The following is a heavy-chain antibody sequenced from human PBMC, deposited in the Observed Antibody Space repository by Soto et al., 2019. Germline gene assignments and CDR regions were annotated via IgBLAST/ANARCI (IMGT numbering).Heavy chain of an antibody. V-gene: IGHV3-30*18. J-gene: IGHJ4*02. Sequence: HPGGSLRLSCAGSGFTFRWFGMNWVRQAPGKGLEWVARISNDGSNEYYVDSVKGRFTISRDNSKNTLYLQMDSLRAEDTAVYYCAKGEVRAIIPSYFDYWGLGTLVTVSS. D-gene: IGHD3-10*01. CDR1: GFTFRWFG. CDR2: ISNDGSNE. CDR3: AKGEVRAIIPSYFDY.